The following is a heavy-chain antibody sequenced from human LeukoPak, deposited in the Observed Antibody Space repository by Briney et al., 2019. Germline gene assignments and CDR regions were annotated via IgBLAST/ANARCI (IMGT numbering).Heavy chain of an antibody. J-gene: IGHJ4*02. CDR3: ARDRDSSGWYWYY. Sequence: PSETLSLTCTVSGASISSSTYYWGWIRQPPGKGLEWIGSASYSGSTYYNPSLKSRVTISVDTSKNQFSLKLSSVTAADTAVYYCARDRDSSGWYWYYWGQGTLVTVSS. V-gene: IGHV4-39*07. CDR2: ASYSGST. D-gene: IGHD6-19*01. CDR1: GASISSSTYY.